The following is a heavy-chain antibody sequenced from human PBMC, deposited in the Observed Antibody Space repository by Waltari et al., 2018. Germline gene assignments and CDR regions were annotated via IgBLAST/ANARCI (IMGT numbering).Heavy chain of an antibody. D-gene: IGHD1-1*01. CDR2: ISSSGSTI. Sequence: GESGGGLVQPGGSLRLSCAASGFTFSSYEMNWVRQAPGKGLEWVSYISSSGSTIYYADSVKGRFTISRDNAKNSLYLQMNSLRAEDTAVYYCARGRTEDWFDPWGQGTLVTVSS. CDR3: ARGRTEDWFDP. CDR1: GFTFSSYE. V-gene: IGHV3-48*03. J-gene: IGHJ5*02.